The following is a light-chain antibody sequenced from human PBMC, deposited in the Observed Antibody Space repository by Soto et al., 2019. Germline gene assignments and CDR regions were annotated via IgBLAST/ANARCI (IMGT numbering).Light chain of an antibody. CDR3: QQRNSYPLT. V-gene: IGKV1-9*01. CDR1: KGISSY. J-gene: IGKJ4*01. CDR2: AAS. Sequence: DILLTQSPSFLSASAGERATITCRASKGISSYLAWYQQTPGKAPKLLIYAASTLQSGVPSRFSGSGSGTEFPLTISSLQPEDFATYYCQQRNSYPLTFGRGTKVEIK.